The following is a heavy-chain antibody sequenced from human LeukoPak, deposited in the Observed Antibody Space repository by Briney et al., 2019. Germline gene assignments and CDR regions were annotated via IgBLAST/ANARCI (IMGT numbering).Heavy chain of an antibody. CDR3: ARGIVVVPADLYYYYGMDV. D-gene: IGHD2-2*01. J-gene: IGHJ6*02. V-gene: IGHV3-30-3*01. CDR1: GFTFNDYA. Sequence: LPGGSLRLSCAASGFTFNDYAVHWVRQAPGKGLEWVAVISYDGGTKYYADSVRGRFTISRDNSKNTLYLQMNSLRAEDTAVYYCARGIVVVPADLYYYYGMDVWGQGTTVTVSS. CDR2: ISYDGGTK.